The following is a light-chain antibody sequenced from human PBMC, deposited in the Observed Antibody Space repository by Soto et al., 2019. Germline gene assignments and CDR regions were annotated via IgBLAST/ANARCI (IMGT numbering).Light chain of an antibody. CDR3: CSFTSITTYV. Sequence: QPALTQPASVSGSLGQSITISCTGTSSDVGAYNYVSWYQQQPGKAPKLMISEVSNRPSGVSNRFSGSKSGNTASLIISGLQAGDEADYYCCSFTSITTYVFGTGTKVTVL. CDR1: SSDVGAYNY. J-gene: IGLJ1*01. V-gene: IGLV2-14*01. CDR2: EVS.